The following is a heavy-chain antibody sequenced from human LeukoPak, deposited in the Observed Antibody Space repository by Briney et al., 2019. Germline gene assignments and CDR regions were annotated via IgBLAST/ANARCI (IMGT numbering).Heavy chain of an antibody. CDR1: GFTFSLYG. Sequence: PGGSLRLSCAVSGFTFSLYGMRWVRQAPGKGLEWVTFIRYDGSNKYYADSVRGRFTISRDNSENTLYLQMNSLRFEDTAVYYCARGLSTVTNPNWFDPWGQGTLVTVSS. V-gene: IGHV3-30*02. CDR3: ARGLSTVTNPNWFDP. J-gene: IGHJ5*02. CDR2: IRYDGSNK. D-gene: IGHD4-17*01.